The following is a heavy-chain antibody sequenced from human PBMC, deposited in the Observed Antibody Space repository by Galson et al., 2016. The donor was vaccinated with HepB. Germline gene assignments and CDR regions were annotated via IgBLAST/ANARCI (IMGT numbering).Heavy chain of an antibody. D-gene: IGHD6-19*01. CDR3: ARDAPVAVTAFDI. V-gene: IGHV3-74*01. J-gene: IGHJ3*02. CDR1: GFTFSNYW. Sequence: SLRLSCAASGFTFSNYWVHWVRQAPGKGLVWVSRINSDGSSISYGDSVKGRFTISRDNSKNTLYLQMNSLRAEDTAVYYCARDAPVAVTAFDIWGQGTMVTVSS. CDR2: INSDGSSI.